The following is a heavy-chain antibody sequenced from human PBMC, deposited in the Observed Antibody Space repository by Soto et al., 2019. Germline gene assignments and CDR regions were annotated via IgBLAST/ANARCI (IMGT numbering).Heavy chain of an antibody. D-gene: IGHD1-20*01. CDR3: SSGQGQPSYNWNGPSPLDY. J-gene: IGHJ4*02. CDR1: GYTFTSYG. Sequence: ASVKVSCKASGYTFTSYGISWVRQAPGQGLEWMGWISAYNGNTNYAHKLQGRVTMTTDTSTSTAYMELRSLRPDDTAVYYCSSGQGQPSYNWNGPSPLDYWGQGTLVTVSS. CDR2: ISAYNGNT. V-gene: IGHV1-18*01.